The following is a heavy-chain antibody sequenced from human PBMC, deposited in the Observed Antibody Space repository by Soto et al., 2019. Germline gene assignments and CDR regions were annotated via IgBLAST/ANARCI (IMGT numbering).Heavy chain of an antibody. CDR1: GFTFSDYS. V-gene: IGHV3-21*01. CDR2: ISSSSTFT. CDR3: AATYSTGHRLLGY. Sequence: NPGGSLRLSCVASGFTFSDYSVSWVRQAPGKGLEWLSSISSSSTFTHYADSVKGRFTISRDNAKNSLYLQMNSLRAEDTAVYYCAATYSTGHRLLGYWGKGTRVTVSS. J-gene: IGHJ4*02. D-gene: IGHD6-19*01.